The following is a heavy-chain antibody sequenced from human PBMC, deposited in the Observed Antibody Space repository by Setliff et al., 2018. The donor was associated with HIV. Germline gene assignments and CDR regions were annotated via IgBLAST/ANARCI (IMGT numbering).Heavy chain of an antibody. D-gene: IGHD3-22*01. V-gene: IGHV3-15*01. Sequence: PGGSLRLSCEPSGFTFSDYYMSWIRQAPGKGLEWVGRIRSKIDGGTTDYAAFVKDRFTISRDDSKNTLYLQMNSLKTEDTAVYYCTTDNYYDSSGFYDNWFDPWGQGTQVTVSS. CDR1: GFTFSDYY. J-gene: IGHJ5*02. CDR2: IRSKIDGGTT. CDR3: TTDNYYDSSGFYDNWFDP.